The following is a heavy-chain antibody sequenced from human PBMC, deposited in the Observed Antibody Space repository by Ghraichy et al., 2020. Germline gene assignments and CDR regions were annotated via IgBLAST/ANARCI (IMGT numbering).Heavy chain of an antibody. J-gene: IGHJ6*02. CDR2: INHSGST. Sequence: SETLSLTCAVYGGSFSGYYWSWIRQPPGKGLEWIGEINHSGSTNYNPSLKSRVTISVDTSKNQFSLKLSSVTAADTAVYYCARGGPGYYDSSGSGYGMDVWGQGTTVTVSS. D-gene: IGHD3-22*01. CDR3: ARGGPGYYDSSGSGYGMDV. CDR1: GGSFSGYY. V-gene: IGHV4-34*01.